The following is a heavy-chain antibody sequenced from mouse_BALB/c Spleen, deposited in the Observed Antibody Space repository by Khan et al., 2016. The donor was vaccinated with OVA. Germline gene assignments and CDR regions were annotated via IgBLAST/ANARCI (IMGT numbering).Heavy chain of an antibody. V-gene: IGHV3-2*02. CDR1: GYSITSDYA. D-gene: IGHD2-3*01. Sequence: VQLKESGPGLAKPSQSLSLTCTVTGYSITSDYAWNWIRQFPGNKLEWMGYISSSGSTNYNPALKSRISITRDTSKNQFFLQLNSVTTEDTATYYCARDGSRYNYAMDYWGQGTSVTVYS. CDR2: ISSSGST. J-gene: IGHJ4*01. CDR3: ARDGSRYNYAMDY.